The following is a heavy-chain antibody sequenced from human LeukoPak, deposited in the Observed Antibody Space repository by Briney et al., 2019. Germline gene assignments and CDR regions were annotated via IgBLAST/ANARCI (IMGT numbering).Heavy chain of an antibody. V-gene: IGHV4-30-2*01. Sequence: SQTLSLTCTVSGGSISSGGYYWSWIRQPPGKGLEWIGYIYHSGSTYYNPSLKSRVTISVDRSKNQFSLKLSSVTAADTAVYYCARGGLVYRAAGRPHLARIDYWGQGTLVTVSS. CDR2: IYHSGST. CDR3: ARGGLVYRAAGRPHLARIDY. CDR1: GGSISSGGYY. J-gene: IGHJ4*02. D-gene: IGHD6-13*01.